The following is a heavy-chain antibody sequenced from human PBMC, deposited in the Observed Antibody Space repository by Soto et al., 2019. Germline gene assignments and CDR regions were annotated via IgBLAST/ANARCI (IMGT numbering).Heavy chain of an antibody. CDR3: ARTYSSSWSPFEY. D-gene: IGHD6-13*01. J-gene: IGHJ4*02. V-gene: IGHV4-34*01. Sequence: QVQLQQWGAGLLKPSETLFLTCAVYGGSFSGYYWSWIRQPPGKGLEWIGEINQSGSTNYNPSLKSRFTISVDTSKNQFSLKLSSVTAADTAVHYCARTYSSSWSPFEYWGQGTLVTVSS. CDR2: INQSGST. CDR1: GGSFSGYY.